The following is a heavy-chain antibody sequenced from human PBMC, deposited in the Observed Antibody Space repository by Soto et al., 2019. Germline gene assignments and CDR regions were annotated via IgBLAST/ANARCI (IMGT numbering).Heavy chain of an antibody. J-gene: IGHJ6*02. V-gene: IGHV1-18*01. CDR3: AREGDFLYYYYGMDV. D-gene: IGHD2-21*02. Sequence: GASVKVSCKTSGYTFTSYGISWVRQAPGQGLEWLGWISGYDGRTNLAQKVQDRVTMTTDTSTSTVYKEMRSLKSDDTAVFYCAREGDFLYYYYGMDVWGQGTTVTVSS. CDR1: GYTFTSYG. CDR2: ISGYDGRT.